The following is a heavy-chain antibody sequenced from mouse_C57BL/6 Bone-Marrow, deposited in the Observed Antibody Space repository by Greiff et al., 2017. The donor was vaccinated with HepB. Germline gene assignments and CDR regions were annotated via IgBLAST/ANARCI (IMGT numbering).Heavy chain of an antibody. V-gene: IGHV5-6*01. J-gene: IGHJ4*01. Sequence: EVKLMESGGDLVKPGGSLKLSCAASGFTLSSYGMSWVRQTPDKRLEWVATISSGGSYTYYPDSVKGRFTISRDNAKNTLYLQMSSLKSEDTAMYYCARHDPYYYAMDYWGQGTSVTVSS. CDR3: ARHDPYYYAMDY. CDR1: GFTLSSYG. CDR2: ISSGGSYT.